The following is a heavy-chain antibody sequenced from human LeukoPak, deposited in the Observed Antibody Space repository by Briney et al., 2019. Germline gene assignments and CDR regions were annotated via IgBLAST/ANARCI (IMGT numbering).Heavy chain of an antibody. CDR2: ISYTGST. Sequence: PSETLSLTCTVFGGSISPYYWSWIRQPPGKGLEWIGYISYTGSTNYNPSLKSRVTISLDTSQNQFSLKLSSVTAADTAVYYCARQRGYGGNHFYFDYWGQGTLVTVSS. D-gene: IGHD4-23*01. V-gene: IGHV4-59*08. CDR3: ARQRGYGGNHFYFDY. CDR1: GGSISPYY. J-gene: IGHJ4*02.